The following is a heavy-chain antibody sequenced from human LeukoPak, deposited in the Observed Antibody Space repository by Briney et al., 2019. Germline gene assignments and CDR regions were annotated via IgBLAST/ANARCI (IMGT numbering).Heavy chain of an antibody. CDR2: ISWNSGSI. CDR3: ARDYYGSGSHDY. CDR1: GFTFSSYG. V-gene: IGHV3-9*01. D-gene: IGHD3-10*01. Sequence: GGSLRLSCAASGFTFSSYGMHWVRQAPGKGLEWVSGISWNSGSIGYADSVKGRVTISRDNAKNSLYLQMNSLRAEDTAVYYCARDYYGSGSHDYWGQGTLVTVSS. J-gene: IGHJ4*02.